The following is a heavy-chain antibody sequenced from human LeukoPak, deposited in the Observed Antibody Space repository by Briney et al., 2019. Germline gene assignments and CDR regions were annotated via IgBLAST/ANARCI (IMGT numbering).Heavy chain of an antibody. Sequence: SQTLSLTCAVSGGSISSGGYSWSWIRQPPGKGLEWIGYIYHSGSTYYNPSLKSRVTISVDRSKNQFSLKLSSVAAADTAVYYCARHSRPYYYYGMDVWGQGTTVTVSS. CDR1: GGSISSGGYS. J-gene: IGHJ6*02. CDR3: ARHSRPYYYYGMDV. CDR2: IYHSGST. D-gene: IGHD6-6*01. V-gene: IGHV4-30-2*01.